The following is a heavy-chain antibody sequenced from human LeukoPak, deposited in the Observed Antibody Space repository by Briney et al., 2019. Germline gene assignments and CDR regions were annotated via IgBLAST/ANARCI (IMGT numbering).Heavy chain of an antibody. Sequence: ASETLSLTCTVSGGSISSYYWSWIRQPPGKGLEWIGYIYYSGSTNYNPSLKSRVTISVDTSKNQFSLKLSSVTAADTAVYYCARSKGGSGSYRYYFDYWGQGTLVTVSS. CDR3: ARSKGGSGSYRYYFDY. CDR2: IYYSGST. D-gene: IGHD3-10*01. J-gene: IGHJ4*02. V-gene: IGHV4-59*01. CDR1: GGSISSYY.